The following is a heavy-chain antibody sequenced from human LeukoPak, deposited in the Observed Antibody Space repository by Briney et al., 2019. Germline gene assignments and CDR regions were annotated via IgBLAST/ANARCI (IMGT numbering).Heavy chain of an antibody. CDR3: ARGLLGGDYESGHMDFDS. V-gene: IGHV3-48*03. J-gene: IGHJ4*02. D-gene: IGHD4-17*01. CDR1: GFTFSLYE. Sequence: GGSLRLSCAASGFTFSLYEMNWVRQAPGKGLEWVSYITSSGSPIYYADSVKGRFTISRDNAKNSLYLQMNSLRAEDTAIYYCARGLLGGDYESGHMDFDSWGQGTLVTVSS. CDR2: ITSSGSPI.